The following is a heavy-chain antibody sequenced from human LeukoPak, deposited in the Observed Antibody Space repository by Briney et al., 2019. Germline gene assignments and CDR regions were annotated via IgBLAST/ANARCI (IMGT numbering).Heavy chain of an antibody. D-gene: IGHD5-18*01. CDR2: ISYDGSNK. J-gene: IGHJ4*02. CDR1: GFTFSSYA. V-gene: IGHV3-30-3*01. CDR3: ARDGRSEGYSFDY. Sequence: GGSLRLSCAASGFTFSSYAMHWVRQAPGKGLEWVAVISYDGSNKYYADSVKGRFTISRDNSKNTLYLQMNSLRAEDTAVYYCARDGRSEGYSFDYWGQGTLVTVSS.